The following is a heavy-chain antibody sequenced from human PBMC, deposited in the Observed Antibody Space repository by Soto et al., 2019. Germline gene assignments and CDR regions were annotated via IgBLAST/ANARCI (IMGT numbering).Heavy chain of an antibody. CDR1: GGSISSSSYY. Sequence: SETLSLTCTVSGGSISSSSYYWGWIRQPPGKGLEWIGSIYYSGSTYYNPSLKSRVTISVDTSKNQFSLKLSSVTAADTAVYYCARELTGDGKAFDIWGQGTMVTVSS. J-gene: IGHJ3*02. CDR2: IYYSGST. D-gene: IGHD7-27*01. V-gene: IGHV4-39*02. CDR3: ARELTGDGKAFDI.